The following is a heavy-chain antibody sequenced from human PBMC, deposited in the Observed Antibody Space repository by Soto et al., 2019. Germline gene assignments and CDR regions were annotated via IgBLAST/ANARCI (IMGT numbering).Heavy chain of an antibody. CDR2: IYKSATT. J-gene: IGHJ5*01. Sequence: SETLSLTCSVSGDSISSVDYFWAWIRQPPGQALEYIGYIYKSATTYYNPSFESRVAISLDTSKSQFSLNVTSVTAADTAVYLCARGRYCLTGRCFPNWFDSWGQGTLVTVSS. D-gene: IGHD2-15*01. CDR1: GDSISSVDYF. CDR3: ARGRYCLTGRCFPNWFDS. V-gene: IGHV4-30-4*01.